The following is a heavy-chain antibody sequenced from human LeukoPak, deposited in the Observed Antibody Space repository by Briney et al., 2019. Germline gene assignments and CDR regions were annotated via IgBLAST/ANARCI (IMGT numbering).Heavy chain of an antibody. CDR3: ARGVVRGVIWFDY. J-gene: IGHJ4*02. CDR2: INPNSGGT. V-gene: IGHV1-2*02. D-gene: IGHD3-10*01. CDR1: RGTFSSYA. Sequence: GASVKVSCKASRGTFSSYAISWVRQAPGQGLEWMGWINPNSGGTNYAQKFQGRVTMTRDTSISTAYMELSRLRSDDTAVYYCARGVVRGVIWFDYWGQGTLVTVSS.